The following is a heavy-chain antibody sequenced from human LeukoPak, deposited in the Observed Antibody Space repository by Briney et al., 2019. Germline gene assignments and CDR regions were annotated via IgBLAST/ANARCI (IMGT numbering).Heavy chain of an antibody. CDR3: ARDWMNSGGYSDAFDI. D-gene: IGHD1-26*01. CDR2: ISSSSSYI. V-gene: IGHV3-21*01. Sequence: GGSLRLSCAASGFTFSSYSMNWVRQAPGKGLEWVSSISSSSSYIYYADSVKGRFTISRDNAKNSLYLQMNSLRAEDTAVYYCARDWMNSGGYSDAFDIWGQGTMVTVSS. J-gene: IGHJ3*02. CDR1: GFTFSSYS.